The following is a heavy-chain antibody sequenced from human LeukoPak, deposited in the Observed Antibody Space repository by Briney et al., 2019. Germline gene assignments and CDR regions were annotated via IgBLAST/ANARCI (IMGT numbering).Heavy chain of an antibody. V-gene: IGHV3-23*01. CDR2: NSGSGGSI. Sequence: GALLRPSCAASGFTFSSYAMSSVRQAPGKRLQWVSANSGSGGSIYYADSVKGRFTISRDNSKNTLYLQMNSLRAEDTAVYYCVKVWPDIVGATLYFDYWGQGTLGTVS. J-gene: IGHJ4*02. D-gene: IGHD1-26*01. CDR1: GFTFSSYA. CDR3: VKVWPDIVGATLYFDY.